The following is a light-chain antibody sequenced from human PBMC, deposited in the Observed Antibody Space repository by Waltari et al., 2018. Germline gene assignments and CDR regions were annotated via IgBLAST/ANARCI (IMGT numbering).Light chain of an antibody. CDR3: QQYDSTPPT. CDR1: LYRFNNKKD. Sequence: LYRFNNKKDLGWYQRKAGQPRKLVIYWASNRASGVPDRFSGSGSGTDFTLTISSLQGEDVAVYHWQQYDSTPPTFGQGTKLEIK. CDR2: WAS. J-gene: IGKJ2*01. V-gene: IGKV4-1*01.